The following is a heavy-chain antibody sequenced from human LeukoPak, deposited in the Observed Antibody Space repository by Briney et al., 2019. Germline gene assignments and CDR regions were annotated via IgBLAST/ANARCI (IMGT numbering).Heavy chain of an antibody. Sequence: GGSLRLSCAASGFTFSSYSMNWVRQAPGKGPEWVSSISSSSSYIYYADSVKGRFTISRDNSKNTLYLQMNSLRAEDTAVYYCAKEGLYYYYMDVWGKGTTVTVSS. J-gene: IGHJ6*03. V-gene: IGHV3-21*04. CDR2: ISSSSSYI. CDR1: GFTFSSYS. CDR3: AKEGLYYYYMDV.